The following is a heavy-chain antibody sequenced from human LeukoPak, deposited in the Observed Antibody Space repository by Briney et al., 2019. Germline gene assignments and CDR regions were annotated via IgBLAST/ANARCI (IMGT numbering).Heavy chain of an antibody. CDR2: IIPIFGTA. CDR3: ARERRYYDILTGYLEG. V-gene: IGHV1-69*13. CDR1: GGTFSSYA. Sequence: ASVKVSCKASGGTFSSYAISWVRQAPGQGLEWMGGIIPIFGTANYAQKFQGRVTITADESTSTAYMELSSLRSEDTAVYYCARERRYYDILTGYLEGWGQGTLVTVSS. J-gene: IGHJ4*02. D-gene: IGHD3-9*01.